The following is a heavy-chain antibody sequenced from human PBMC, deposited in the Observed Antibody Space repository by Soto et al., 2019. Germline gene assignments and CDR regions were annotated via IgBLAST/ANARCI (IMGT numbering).Heavy chain of an antibody. CDR2: IYYSGST. Sequence: SETLSLTCTVSGGSISSYYWSWIRQPPGKGLEWIGYIYYSGSTNYNPSLKSRVTISVDTSKNQFSLKLSSVTAADTAVYYCARGAGELRYFDWLPVSYYFDYWGQGTLVTVSS. J-gene: IGHJ4*02. CDR1: GGSISSYY. D-gene: IGHD3-9*01. CDR3: ARGAGELRYFDWLPVSYYFDY. V-gene: IGHV4-59*01.